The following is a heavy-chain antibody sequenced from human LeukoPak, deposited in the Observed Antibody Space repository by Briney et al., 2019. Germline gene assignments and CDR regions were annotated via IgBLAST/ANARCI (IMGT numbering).Heavy chain of an antibody. CDR1: GFTFDDYG. V-gene: IGHV3-20*04. D-gene: IGHD2-15*01. Sequence: PGGSLRLSCAASGFTFDDYGMAWVRQAPGKGLECASGVTWNAGSTGYADSVKGRFTISRDNAKSSLYLQMNSLRAEDTALYYCARGYCSGNSCRLFDYWGQGTLVTVSS. CDR3: ARGYCSGNSCRLFDY. CDR2: VTWNAGST. J-gene: IGHJ4*02.